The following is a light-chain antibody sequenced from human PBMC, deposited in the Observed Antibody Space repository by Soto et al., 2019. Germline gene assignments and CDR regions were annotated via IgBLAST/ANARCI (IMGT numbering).Light chain of an antibody. J-gene: IGKJ1*01. CDR2: KAS. CDR3: QQYNDNWT. V-gene: IGKV1-5*03. CDR1: QSISSW. Sequence: DIQMTQSPSTLSASVGDRVTITCRASQSISSWLAWYQQKPGKAPKLLIYKASTLQSEVPSRFSGSGSGTEFTLAISSLQPDDFATYYCQQYNDNWTFGQGTKVEIK.